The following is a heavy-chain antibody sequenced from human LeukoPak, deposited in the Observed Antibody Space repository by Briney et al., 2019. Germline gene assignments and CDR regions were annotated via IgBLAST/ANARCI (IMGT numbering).Heavy chain of an antibody. J-gene: IGHJ3*02. CDR1: GFTFSSYE. D-gene: IGHD2-15*01. Sequence: GGSLGLSCAASGFTFSSYEMNWVRQAPGKGLEWVSYISSSGSTIYYADSVKGRFTISRDNAKNSLYLQMNSLRAEDTAVYYCARAPVLRIGVFDIWGQGRMVTVSS. V-gene: IGHV3-48*03. CDR3: ARAPVLRIGVFDI. CDR2: ISSSGSTI.